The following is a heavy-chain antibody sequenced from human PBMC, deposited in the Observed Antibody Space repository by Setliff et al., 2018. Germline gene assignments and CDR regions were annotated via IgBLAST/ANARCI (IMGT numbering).Heavy chain of an antibody. Sequence: SETLSLTCTVSGGSISIYYWSWIRQPAGEGLEWIGHIYIGGSANYNPSLKSRVTMSIDTSKNQFSLKLNSVTAADMAVYDCAREQWLDPPGYYYMDVWAKGTTVTVSS. CDR1: GGSISIYY. CDR3: AREQWLDPPGYYYMDV. CDR2: IYIGGSA. V-gene: IGHV4-4*07. J-gene: IGHJ6*03. D-gene: IGHD6-19*01.